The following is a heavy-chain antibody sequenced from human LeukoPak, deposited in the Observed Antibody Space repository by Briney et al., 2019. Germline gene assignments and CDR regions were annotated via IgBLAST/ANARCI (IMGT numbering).Heavy chain of an antibody. J-gene: IGHJ3*02. D-gene: IGHD3-22*01. CDR1: GFTVSSNY. V-gene: IGHV3-30-3*01. Sequence: GGSLRLSCAASGFTVSSNYMSWVRQAPGKGLEWVAVISYDGSSKYYADSVKGRFTISRDNSKNTLYLQMNSLRAEDTAVYYCARGSGYYSDDAFDIWGQGTMVTVSS. CDR3: ARGSGYYSDDAFDI. CDR2: ISYDGSSK.